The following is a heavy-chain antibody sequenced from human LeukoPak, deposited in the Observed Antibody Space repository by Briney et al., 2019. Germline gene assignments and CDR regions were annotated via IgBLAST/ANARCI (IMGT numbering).Heavy chain of an antibody. Sequence: GGSLRLSCAASGFDFSSNWMHWVRHAPGQGLVWVSRIKGDGISTNYADSVKGRFTISRDNSKNTLYLQMNSLRAEDTAVYYCAKDLDSGSYYFDYWGQGTLVTVSS. CDR3: AKDLDSGSYYFDY. V-gene: IGHV3-74*01. D-gene: IGHD1-26*01. CDR2: IKGDGIST. J-gene: IGHJ4*02. CDR1: GFDFSSNW.